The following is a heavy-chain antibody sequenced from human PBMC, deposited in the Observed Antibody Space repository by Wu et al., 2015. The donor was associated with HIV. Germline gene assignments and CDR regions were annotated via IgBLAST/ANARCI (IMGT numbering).Heavy chain of an antibody. CDR2: TNVNTGGT. Sequence: QVQLVQSGADVKEPGASLKVSCKASGHTFAAYYVHWVRQAPGQGLEWMGWTNVNTGGTNYAPKFQGRVIMTRDTSTSTAYMELGRLTSDDTAVYYCARDELFRVDDAFDMWGQGTMVIVSS. D-gene: IGHD2-15*01. CDR3: ARDELFRVDDAFDM. J-gene: IGHJ3*02. V-gene: IGHV1-2*02. CDR1: GHTFAAYY.